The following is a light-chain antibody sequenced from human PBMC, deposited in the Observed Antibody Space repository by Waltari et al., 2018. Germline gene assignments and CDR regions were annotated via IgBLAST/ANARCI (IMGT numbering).Light chain of an antibody. CDR2: KGI. V-gene: IGLV8-61*01. CDR3: SMYMGSGVWV. CDR1: SGSVSSPSY. Sequence: QTVVTQEPSLSVSPGGPVPLTCALSSGSVSSPSYPTWYQQTPGQPPRTLVYKGISRSSGVPDRFSGSILGNTAALTITGAQADDESDYYCSMYMGSGVWVFGGGTKLTVL. J-gene: IGLJ3*02.